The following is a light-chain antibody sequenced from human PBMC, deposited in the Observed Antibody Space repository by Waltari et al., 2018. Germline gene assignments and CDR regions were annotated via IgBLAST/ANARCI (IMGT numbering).Light chain of an antibody. J-gene: IGKJ2*01. V-gene: IGKV1-NL1*01. CDR2: GAS. CDR3: QQYYSTPYT. Sequence: DIQMTQSPSSLSASVGDRVTITCRASQGISNSLAWYQQKPGKAPKLLLYGASRLESAVPPRFSGSGSGTDYTLTISSLQPDDFATYYCQQYYSTPYTFGQGTKLDIK. CDR1: QGISNS.